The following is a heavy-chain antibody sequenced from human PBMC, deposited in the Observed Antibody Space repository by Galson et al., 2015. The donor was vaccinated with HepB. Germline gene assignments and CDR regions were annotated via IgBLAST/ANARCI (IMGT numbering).Heavy chain of an antibody. Sequence: SETLSLTCTVSGGSISSSSYYWGWIRQPPGKGLEWIGSIYYSGSTYYNPSLKSRVTISVDTSKNQFSLKLSSVTAADTAVYYCARDRLQQLVGGDYWGQGTLVTVSS. CDR2: IYYSGST. D-gene: IGHD6-13*01. CDR3: ARDRLQQLVGGDY. J-gene: IGHJ4*02. CDR1: GGSISSSSYY. V-gene: IGHV4-39*07.